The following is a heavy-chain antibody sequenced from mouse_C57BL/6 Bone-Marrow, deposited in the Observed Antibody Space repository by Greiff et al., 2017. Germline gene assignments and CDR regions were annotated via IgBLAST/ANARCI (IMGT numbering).Heavy chain of an antibody. D-gene: IGHD1-1*01. V-gene: IGHV2-5*01. CDR2: IWRGGST. J-gene: IGHJ2*01. Sequence: VKLMESGPGLVQPSQSLSITCTVSGFSLTSYGVHWVRQSPGKGLEWLGVIWRGGSTDYNAAFMSRLSIIKDNSKGQVFFKMNSLQTDDTAIYYCAKDGRWDYFDYWGQGTTLTVSS. CDR1: GFSLTSYG. CDR3: AKDGRWDYFDY.